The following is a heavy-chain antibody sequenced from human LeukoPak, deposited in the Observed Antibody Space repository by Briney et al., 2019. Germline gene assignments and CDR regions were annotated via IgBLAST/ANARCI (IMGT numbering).Heavy chain of an antibody. CDR3: ARGGGMRYYYGSGSPYKT. D-gene: IGHD3-10*01. V-gene: IGHV4-34*01. CDR1: GGSFSGYY. CDR2: INHSGST. J-gene: IGHJ5*02. Sequence: SETLSLTCAVYGGSFSGYYWSWIRQPPEKGLEWIGEINHSGSTNYNPSLKSRVTISVDTSKNQFSLKLSSVTAADTAVYYCARGGGMRYYYGSGSPYKTWGQGTLVTVSS.